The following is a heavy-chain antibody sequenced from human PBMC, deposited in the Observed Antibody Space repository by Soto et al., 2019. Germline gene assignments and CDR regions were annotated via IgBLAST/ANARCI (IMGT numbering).Heavy chain of an antibody. D-gene: IGHD6-6*01. J-gene: IGHJ6*03. CDR3: ATTQLVRWDYYYYYYMDV. V-gene: IGHV1-69*02. CDR2: IIPILGIA. Sequence: QVQLVQSGAEVKKPGSSVKVSCKASGGTFSSYTISWVRQAPGQGLEWMGRIIPILGIANYAQKFQGRVTITADKSTSTAYMELSSLRSEDTAVYYCATTQLVRWDYYYYYYMDVWGKGTTVTVSS. CDR1: GGTFSSYT.